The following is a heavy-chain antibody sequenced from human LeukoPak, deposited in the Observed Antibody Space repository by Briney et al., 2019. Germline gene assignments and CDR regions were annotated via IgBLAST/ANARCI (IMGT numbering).Heavy chain of an antibody. CDR1: GYSFTSYW. V-gene: IGHV5-51*01. D-gene: IGHD3-22*01. J-gene: IGHJ3*02. CDR3: ARHPMIVVAIPKERDDAFDI. Sequence: GESLKISCKGSGYSFTSYWIGWVRQMPGKGLEWMGIIYPGDSDTRYSPSFQGQVTISADKSISTAYLQWSSLKASDTAMYYCARHPMIVVAIPKERDDAFDIWGQGTMVTVSS. CDR2: IYPGDSDT.